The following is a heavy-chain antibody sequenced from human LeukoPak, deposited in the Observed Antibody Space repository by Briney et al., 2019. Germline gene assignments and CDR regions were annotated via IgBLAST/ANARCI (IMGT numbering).Heavy chain of an antibody. D-gene: IGHD2-21*02. J-gene: IGHJ4*02. V-gene: IGHV4-39*02. CDR3: ARNDAKMVTVDY. CDR2: IHYGANT. CDR1: GVSITSSSYY. Sequence: SETLSLTCTVSGVSITSSSYYWGWIRQPPGKGPEWIGSIHYGANTYRNPSLKSRVTISMDTSKNHFSLSLSSVTAADTAVYYCARNDAKMVTVDYWGQGTLVTVSP.